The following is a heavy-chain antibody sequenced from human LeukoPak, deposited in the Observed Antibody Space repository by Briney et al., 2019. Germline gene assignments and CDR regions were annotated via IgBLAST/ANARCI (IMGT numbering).Heavy chain of an antibody. J-gene: IGHJ4*02. V-gene: IGHV4-61*02. D-gene: IGHD7-27*01. CDR2: IYTSGST. Sequence: PSQTLSLTCTVSGGSISSGSYYWSWIRQPAGKGLEWIGRIYTSGSTNYNPSLKSRVTISVDTSKNQFSLKLSSVTAADTAVYYCASSSLPKLGGLVYSDYWGQGTLVTVSS. CDR1: GGSISSGSYY. CDR3: ASSSLPKLGGLVYSDY.